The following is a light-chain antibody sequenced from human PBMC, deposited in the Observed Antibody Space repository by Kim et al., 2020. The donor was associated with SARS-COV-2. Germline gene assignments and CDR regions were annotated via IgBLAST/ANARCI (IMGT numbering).Light chain of an antibody. J-gene: IGLJ2*01. Sequence: VSPGQTASISCSGDKLGDKYACWYQQKPGQSPVLVIYQDSKRPSGIPERFSGSNSGNTATLTISGTQAMDEADYYCQAWDSSTVVFGGGTQLTVL. V-gene: IGLV3-1*01. CDR3: QAWDSSTVV. CDR2: QDS. CDR1: KLGDKY.